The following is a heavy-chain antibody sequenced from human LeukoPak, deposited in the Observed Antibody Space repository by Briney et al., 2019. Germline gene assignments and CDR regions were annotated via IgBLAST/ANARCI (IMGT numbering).Heavy chain of an antibody. CDR3: ARDDEITFGTDS. V-gene: IGHV3-7*01. Sequence: GGSLRLSCAASGFTFSSHWMTWVRQAPGKGLEWVANIKQDGSDKYYVDSVKGRFTISRDNAKNSLYLQMESLRAEDTALYYCARDDEITFGTDSWGQGTLVTVSS. CDR2: IKQDGSDK. CDR1: GFTFSSHW. D-gene: IGHD3-16*01. J-gene: IGHJ4*02.